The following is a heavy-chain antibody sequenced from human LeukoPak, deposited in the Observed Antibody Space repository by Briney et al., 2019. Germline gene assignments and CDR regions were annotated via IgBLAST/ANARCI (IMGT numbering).Heavy chain of an antibody. Sequence: SETLSFPGTAPGAPISSSNWSWIRQPAGKGLEWIGRIYTSGSTNYNPSLKSRVTMSVDTSKNQFSLKLSSVTAADTAVYYCARGAVAGIFDYWGQGTLVTVSS. J-gene: IGHJ4*02. D-gene: IGHD6-19*01. CDR2: IYTSGST. V-gene: IGHV4-4*07. CDR1: GAPISSSN. CDR3: ARGAVAGIFDY.